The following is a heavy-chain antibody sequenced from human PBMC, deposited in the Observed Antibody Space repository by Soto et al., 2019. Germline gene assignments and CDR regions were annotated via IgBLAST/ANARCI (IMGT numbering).Heavy chain of an antibody. CDR1: GDSVSSDSAA. CDR3: AAISRFRGMDV. V-gene: IGHV6-1*01. CDR2: TYYRSKWNN. Sequence: PSQTLSLTCAISGDSVSSDSAARSWIRQSPSRGLEWLGRTYYRSKWNNDYAVSVRSRVTINPDTSKNQFSLQLYSLTPEDTAVYYCAAISRFRGMDVWGQGTPVTVSS. J-gene: IGHJ6*02.